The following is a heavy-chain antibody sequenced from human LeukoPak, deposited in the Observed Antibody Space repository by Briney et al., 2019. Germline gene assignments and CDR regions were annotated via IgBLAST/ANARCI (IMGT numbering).Heavy chain of an antibody. CDR1: DSSISSYY. J-gene: IGHJ3*02. Sequence: PSATLSLTCTVSDSSISSYYWSWIRQPPRKGLEWIGDISYSGSTNYNHSLKSRVTISIDTSTNPFSLKLSSVTAADTGVYYCARDGLIAVAGTSAFDSRGQGRMVAVCS. V-gene: IGHV4-59*01. CDR2: ISYSGST. CDR3: ARDGLIAVAGTSAFDS. D-gene: IGHD6-19*01.